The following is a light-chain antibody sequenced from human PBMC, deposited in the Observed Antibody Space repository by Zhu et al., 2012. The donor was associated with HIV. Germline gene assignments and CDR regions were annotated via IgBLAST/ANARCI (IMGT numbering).Light chain of an antibody. J-gene: IGKJ1*01. V-gene: IGKV1-8*01. Sequence: AIRMTQFPSSLSASTGETVTVTCRANQDINTYVAWYQQKSGVPPRFRGAGSGTDFSLTIDCLQPEDFATYYCQQYFSYPWTFGQGTQVELK. CDR1: QDINTY. CDR3: QQYFSYPWT.